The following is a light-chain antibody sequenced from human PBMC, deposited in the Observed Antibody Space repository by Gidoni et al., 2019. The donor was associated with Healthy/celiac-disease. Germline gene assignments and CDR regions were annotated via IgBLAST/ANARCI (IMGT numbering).Light chain of an antibody. Sequence: QSPQLLIYLGSNRASGVPDRFSGSGSGTDFTLKISRVEAEDVGVYYCMQARQTPPRITFGPGTKVDIK. CDR3: MQARQTPPRIT. CDR2: LGS. V-gene: IGKV2-28*01. J-gene: IGKJ3*01.